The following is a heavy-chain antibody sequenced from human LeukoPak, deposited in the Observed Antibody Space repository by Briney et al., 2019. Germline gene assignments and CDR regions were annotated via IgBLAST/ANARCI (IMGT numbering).Heavy chain of an antibody. Sequence: GGSLRLSCAASGFTFSSYAMSWVRQAPGKGLAWVSGISGSGGRTYYADSVKGRFTISRDNSKNTLYLQMSSLRAEDTAVYYCAKHKEDYGDSCLDDSWGQGALVTVSS. CDR3: AKHKEDYGDSCLDDS. J-gene: IGHJ5*01. CDR1: GFTFSSYA. D-gene: IGHD4-17*01. CDR2: ISGSGGRT. V-gene: IGHV3-23*01.